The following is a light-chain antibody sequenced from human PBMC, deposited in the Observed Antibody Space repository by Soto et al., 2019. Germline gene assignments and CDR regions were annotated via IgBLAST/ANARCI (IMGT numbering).Light chain of an antibody. Sequence: QSALTQPHSASGSPGQSVAISCTGTSIDVGGNNDVSWYQQHTGKAPKLMVYEVTTRPSGVPDRFSGSKSVSTASLTVSGLQAEDEADYYCSSCAGTNKVIFGGVTKLTVL. V-gene: IGLV2-8*01. CDR1: SIDVGGNND. CDR2: EVT. CDR3: SSCAGTNKVI. J-gene: IGLJ2*01.